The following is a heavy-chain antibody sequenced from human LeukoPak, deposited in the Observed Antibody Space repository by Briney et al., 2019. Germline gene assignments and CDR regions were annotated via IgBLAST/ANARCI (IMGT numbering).Heavy chain of an antibody. CDR3: ARQTNWFDT. CDR1: GVSISRFY. Sequence: PSETLSLTCTVSGVSISRFYWSWVRQPPGKGLEWIGYIYSSGNTNYNPSLKSRVTISVDTSKNQFSLKLSSVTAADTAVYYCARQTNWFDTWGQGTLVTVSS. V-gene: IGHV4-59*08. CDR2: IYSSGNT. J-gene: IGHJ5*02.